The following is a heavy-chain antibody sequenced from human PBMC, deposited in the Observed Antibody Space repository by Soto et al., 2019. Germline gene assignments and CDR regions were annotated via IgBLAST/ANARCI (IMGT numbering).Heavy chain of an antibody. CDR2: VSGDGGST. CDR1: GFIFNNYA. J-gene: IGHJ3*01. CDR3: AKDGDCSSTTCYDGFDL. V-gene: IGHV3-23*01. Sequence: GGSLRLSCAASGFIFNNYAMSWVRQAPGKGPEWVSLVSGDGGSTYYADSVKGRFTISRDNSKNTLYLQMNSLRAEDSAIYYCAKDGDCSSTTCYDGFDLWGQGTMVTVS. D-gene: IGHD2-2*03.